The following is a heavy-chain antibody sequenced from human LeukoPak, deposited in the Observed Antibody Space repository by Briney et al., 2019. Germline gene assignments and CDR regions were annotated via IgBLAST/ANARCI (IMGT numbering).Heavy chain of an antibody. CDR2: IYYSGST. Sequence: SETLSLTCTVSGGSISSDYWSWIRQPPGKGLEWIGYIYYSGSTNYNPSLKSRVTISVDTSKNQFSLKLSSVTAADTAVYYCARAYGSGWYSYDAFDIWGQGTMVTVSS. CDR1: GGSISSDY. CDR3: ARAYGSGWYSYDAFDI. V-gene: IGHV4-59*01. J-gene: IGHJ3*02. D-gene: IGHD6-19*01.